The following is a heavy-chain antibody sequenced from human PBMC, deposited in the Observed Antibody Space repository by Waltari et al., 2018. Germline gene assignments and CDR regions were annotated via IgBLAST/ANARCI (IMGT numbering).Heavy chain of an antibody. CDR2: IITSTGNP. CDR1: GYIFTSYA. V-gene: IGHV7-4-1*01. J-gene: IGHJ5*02. CDR3: TREVVPAATIVVNWFDP. Sequence: QVQLVPSGSELKKPGASVKISCKASGYIFTSYAINWVRQAPGQGLELMGWIITSTGNPTYAQGFTGRFGFSLDTSVSTAYLEIHNLKAEDTAVYYCTREVVPAATIVVNWFDPWGQGTLVTVSS. D-gene: IGHD2-15*01.